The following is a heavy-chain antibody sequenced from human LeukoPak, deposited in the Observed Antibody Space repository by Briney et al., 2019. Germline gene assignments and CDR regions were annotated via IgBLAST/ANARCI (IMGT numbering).Heavy chain of an antibody. V-gene: IGHV3-21*01. CDR1: GFIFCRYS. CDR3: AREFEGTASGAGY. D-gene: IGHD3-16*01. CDR2: LSVGSGLI. J-gene: IGHJ4*02. Sequence: GGSLRLSSAPSGFIFCRYSMNWVRPAPGKGLEWVASLSVGSGLIYYAESVRGRFTVSRDNAKNSLYLQMKSLRADDTAVYYCAREFEGTASGAGYWGQGTLVTVSS.